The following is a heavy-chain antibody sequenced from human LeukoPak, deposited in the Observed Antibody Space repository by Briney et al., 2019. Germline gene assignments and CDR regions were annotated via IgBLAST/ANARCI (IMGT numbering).Heavy chain of an antibody. CDR1: GFTFSTYW. V-gene: IGHV3-23*01. J-gene: IGHJ4*02. CDR2: ISGSGVYT. CDR3: AKDRGSSGNYRHFDY. D-gene: IGHD6-19*01. Sequence: GGSLRLSCAASGFTFSTYWMSWVRQAPGKGLEWVSSISGSGVYTFYADSVKGRFTISTDSSKSTVYLQMNSLRAEDTAVYFCAKDRGSSGNYRHFDYWGQGTLVTVSS.